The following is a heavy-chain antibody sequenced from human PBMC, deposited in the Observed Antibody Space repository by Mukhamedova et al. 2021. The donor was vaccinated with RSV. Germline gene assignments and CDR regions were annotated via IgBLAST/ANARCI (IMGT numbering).Heavy chain of an antibody. J-gene: IGHJ4*01. D-gene: IGHD2-15*01. Sequence: FAMYWVRQAPGKGLECVSVITASGAGTHYADFVKGRFTISRDTSKNTVYLQMNSLRAEDTAVYYCAKEGYCSGSECYRLFDYW. V-gene: IGHV3-23*01. CDR3: AKEGYCSGSECYRLFDY. CDR1: FA. CDR2: ITASGAGT.